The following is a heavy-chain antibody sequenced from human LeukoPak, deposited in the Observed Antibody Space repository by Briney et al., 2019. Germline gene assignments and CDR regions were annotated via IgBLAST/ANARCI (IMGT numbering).Heavy chain of an antibody. D-gene: IGHD6-13*01. CDR3: AKQQLVTIALDY. V-gene: IGHV3-33*06. CDR1: GFTFSSYG. Sequence: SGGSLRLSCAASGFTFSSYGMHWVRQAPGKGLEGVAVIWYDGSNKYYADSVKGRFTISRDNSKNTLYLQMNSLRAEDTAVYYCAKQQLVTIALDYWGQGTLVTVSS. J-gene: IGHJ4*02. CDR2: IWYDGSNK.